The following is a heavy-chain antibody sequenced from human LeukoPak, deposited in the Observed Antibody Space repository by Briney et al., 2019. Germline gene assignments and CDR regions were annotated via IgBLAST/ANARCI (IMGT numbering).Heavy chain of an antibody. J-gene: IGHJ5*02. CDR1: GGSISSGGYY. CDR2: IYYSGST. V-gene: IGHV4-31*03. D-gene: IGHD3-10*01. CDR3: ARGEVLWFGELVWFDP. Sequence: SETLSLTCTVSGGSISSGGYYWSWIRQHPGKGLEWIGYIYYSGSTYYNPSLKSRVTISVDTSKNQFSLKLSSVTAADTAVYYCARGEVLWFGELVWFDPWGQGTLVTVSS.